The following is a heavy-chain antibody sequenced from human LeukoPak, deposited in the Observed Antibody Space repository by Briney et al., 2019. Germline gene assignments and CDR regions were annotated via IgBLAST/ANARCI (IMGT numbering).Heavy chain of an antibody. Sequence: SETLSLTCTVSGGSISSGGYFWSWIRQHPGKGLEWIGYIYYSGSTYYNPSLKSRISISVDTSKNQFSLKLSSVTAADTAVYYCARDRGSGYLDYWGQGTLVTVSS. V-gene: IGHV4-31*03. J-gene: IGHJ4*02. CDR2: IYYSGST. CDR3: ARDRGSGYLDY. D-gene: IGHD2-15*01. CDR1: GGSISSGGYF.